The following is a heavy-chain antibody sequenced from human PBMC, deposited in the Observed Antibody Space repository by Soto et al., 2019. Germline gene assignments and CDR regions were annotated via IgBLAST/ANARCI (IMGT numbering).Heavy chain of an antibody. J-gene: IGHJ4*02. V-gene: IGHV3-15*07. Sequence: EVQLVASGGGLVKPGDSLRLSCAASGFTLSNAYMSWVRQAPGKGLEWVGHIKSKTDGGTTDYAAPVKGRFTILRDDSKNTLYLQMNSLKTEDTAVYYCTVGHCGDWGQGTLVTVSS. CDR3: TVGHCGD. CDR1: GFTLSNAY. D-gene: IGHD2-21*02. CDR2: IKSKTDGGTT.